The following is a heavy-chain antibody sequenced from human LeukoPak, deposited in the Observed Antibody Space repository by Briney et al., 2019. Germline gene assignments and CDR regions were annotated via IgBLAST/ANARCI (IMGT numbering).Heavy chain of an antibody. CDR1: GFTFSSFE. V-gene: IGHV3-48*03. D-gene: IGHD2-15*01. CDR3: ARVSLLALWY. Sequence: SGGSLRLSCVASGFTFSSFEMNWVRQAPGKGLEWVSYISSSGTTIYYADSVKGRFTVSRDNAKNSLYLQINSLRAEDTAVYYCARVSLLALWYWGQGTVVTVSS. CDR2: ISSSGTTI. J-gene: IGHJ4*02.